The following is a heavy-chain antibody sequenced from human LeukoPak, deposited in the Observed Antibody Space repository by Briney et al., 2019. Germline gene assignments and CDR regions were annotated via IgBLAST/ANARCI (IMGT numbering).Heavy chain of an antibody. Sequence: SQTLSLTCAVSGGSISSGGYSWSWIRQPPGKGLKWIGYIYHSGSTYYNPSLKSRVTISVDRSKNQFSLKLSSVTAADTAVYYCARVVAAAAFWFDPWGQGTLVTVSS. CDR1: GGSISSGGYS. CDR2: IYHSGST. D-gene: IGHD6-13*01. CDR3: ARVVAAAAFWFDP. J-gene: IGHJ5*02. V-gene: IGHV4-30-2*01.